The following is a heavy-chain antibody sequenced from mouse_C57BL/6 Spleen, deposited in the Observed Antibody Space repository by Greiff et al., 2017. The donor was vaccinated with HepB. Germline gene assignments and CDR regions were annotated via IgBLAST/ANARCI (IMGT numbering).Heavy chain of an antibody. CDR2: IYPGDGDT. D-gene: IGHD2-4*01. V-gene: IGHV1-82*01. Sequence: QVQLKESGPELVKPGASVKISCKASGYAFSSSWMNWVKQRPGKGLEWIGRIYPGDGDTNYNGKFKGKATLTADKSSSTAYMQLSSLTSEDSAVYFCARGGIYYDYGFDYWGQGTTLTVSS. CDR3: ARGGIYYDYGFDY. CDR1: GYAFSSSW. J-gene: IGHJ2*01.